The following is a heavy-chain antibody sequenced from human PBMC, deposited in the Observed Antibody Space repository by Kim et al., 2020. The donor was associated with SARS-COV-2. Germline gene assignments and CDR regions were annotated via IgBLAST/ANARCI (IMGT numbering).Heavy chain of an antibody. CDR3: ARDTSSSSDPLDY. J-gene: IGHJ4*03. CDR1: GFTFSSYS. CDR2: ISSGSKTI. Sequence: GGPLRLSCAATGFTFSSYSMTWVRQAPGKGLEWVSYISSGSKTIYYADSVKGRFTISRDDAKNSLYLQMNSLRDEDSAVYYCARDTSSSSDPLDYWGQGTLVTVSS. V-gene: IGHV3-48*02. D-gene: IGHD6-6*01.